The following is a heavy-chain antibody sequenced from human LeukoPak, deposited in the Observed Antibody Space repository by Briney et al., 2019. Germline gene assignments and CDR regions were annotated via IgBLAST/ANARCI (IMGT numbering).Heavy chain of an antibody. CDR3: AKSFGPVIAAAGTGAD. D-gene: IGHD6-13*01. CDR1: GFTFSSFA. Sequence: PGGSLRLSCAASGFTFSSFAMNWVRQAPGKGLEWVSIISGSGDTTHYTDSVKGRFTVSRDNSKNTLYLQMNSLRAEDTAVYYCAKSFGPVIAAAGTGADWGQGTLVTVSS. V-gene: IGHV3-23*01. J-gene: IGHJ4*02. CDR2: ISGSGDTT.